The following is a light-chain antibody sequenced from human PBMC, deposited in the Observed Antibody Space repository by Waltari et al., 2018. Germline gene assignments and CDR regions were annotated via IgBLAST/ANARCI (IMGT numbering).Light chain of an antibody. CDR3: QQSSSTPQST. Sequence: DIQMTQSPSSLSASVGDRVTITCRASQNIGKYLNWYQHKPGKAPKLLIYAASSLLSGVPSRFSGSGSGTDFTFTISSLQPEDFATYYCQQSSSTPQSTFGQGTRLDIK. CDR1: QNIGKY. J-gene: IGKJ5*01. CDR2: AAS. V-gene: IGKV1-39*01.